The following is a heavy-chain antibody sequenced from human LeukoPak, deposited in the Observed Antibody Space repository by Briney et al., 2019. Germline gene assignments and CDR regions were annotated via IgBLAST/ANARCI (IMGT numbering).Heavy chain of an antibody. V-gene: IGHV3-48*03. CDR3: SSYCSEGTCYGYFHH. CDR1: GFTSTPSE. J-gene: IGHJ1*01. D-gene: IGHD2-15*01. CDR2: ISHTGSLI. Sequence: GGSLSLSCAASGFTSTPSELNWVRQAPGKGLEWISYISHTGSLIYYADSVKGRFNISRDNAKNFLYLQMHSLRVEDTGIYYCSSYCSEGTCYGYFHHWGQGTLVSVSS.